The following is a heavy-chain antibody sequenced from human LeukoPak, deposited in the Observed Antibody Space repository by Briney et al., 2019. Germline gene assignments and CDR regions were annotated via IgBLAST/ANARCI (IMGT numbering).Heavy chain of an antibody. CDR2: INHSGST. CDR1: GGSFSGYY. Sequence: SETLSLTCAVYGGSFSGYYWSWIRQPPGRGLEWIGEINHSGSTNYNPSLKSRVTISVDTSKNQFSLKLSSVTAADTAVYYCARLRAPPELRPKNWFDPWGQGTLVTVSS. CDR3: ARLRAPPELRPKNWFDP. V-gene: IGHV4-34*01. D-gene: IGHD3-10*01. J-gene: IGHJ5*02.